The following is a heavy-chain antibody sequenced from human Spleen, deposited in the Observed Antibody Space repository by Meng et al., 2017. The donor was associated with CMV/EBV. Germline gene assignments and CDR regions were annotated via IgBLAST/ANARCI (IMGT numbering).Heavy chain of an antibody. D-gene: IGHD2-15*01. V-gene: IGHV4-39*07. CDR2: VYYSGTT. CDR1: GGSISSGTFF. CDR3: ARDPGGSWDVYGMDV. Sequence: SETLSPTCTVSGGSISSGTFFWGWIRQTPGKGLEWIGSVYYSGTTYHNPSLKSRVTMSVDTSKNQFSLKLSSVTAADTAVYYCARDPGGSWDVYGMDVWGQGTTVTVSS. J-gene: IGHJ6*02.